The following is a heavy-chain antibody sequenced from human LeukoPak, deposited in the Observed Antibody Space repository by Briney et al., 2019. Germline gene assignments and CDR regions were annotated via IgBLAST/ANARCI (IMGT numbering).Heavy chain of an antibody. CDR3: ARFRYSNYFDY. CDR2: INHSGST. D-gene: IGHD4-4*01. Sequence: SETLSLTCAVYGGSFSGYYWSWIRQPPGKGLEWLGEINHSGSTNYNPSLKSRVTISVDTSKNQFSLKLSSVTAADTAVYYCARFRYSNYFDYWGQGTLVTVSS. CDR1: GGSFSGYY. V-gene: IGHV4-34*01. J-gene: IGHJ4*02.